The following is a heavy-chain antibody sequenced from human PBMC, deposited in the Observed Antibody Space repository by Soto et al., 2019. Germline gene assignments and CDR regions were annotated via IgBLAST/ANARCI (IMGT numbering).Heavy chain of an antibody. J-gene: IGHJ6*02. CDR2: IIPIFGTA. D-gene: IGHD3-22*01. V-gene: IGHV1-69*13. CDR3: ARDQVVVVTQNYYYYGMDV. CDR1: GGTFSSYA. Sequence: SSVKVSCKASGGTFSSYAISWVRQAPGQGLEWMGGIIPIFGTANYAQKFQGRVTITADESTSTAYMELSSLRSEDTAVYYCARDQVVVVTQNYYYYGMDVGGQGTTVTVSS.